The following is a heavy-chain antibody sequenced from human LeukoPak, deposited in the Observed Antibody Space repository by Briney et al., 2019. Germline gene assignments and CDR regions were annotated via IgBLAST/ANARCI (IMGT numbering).Heavy chain of an antibody. CDR3: ARFFESYCSGGSCYPRGDLVFDY. Sequence: GASVKVSCKASGYTFTGHYMHWVRQAPGQGLEWMGWINPNSGGTNYAQKFQGRVTMTRDTSISTAYMELSRLRSDDTAVYYCARFFESYCSGGSCYPRGDLVFDYWGQGTLVTVSS. V-gene: IGHV1-2*02. CDR1: GYTFTGHY. J-gene: IGHJ4*02. D-gene: IGHD2-15*01. CDR2: INPNSGGT.